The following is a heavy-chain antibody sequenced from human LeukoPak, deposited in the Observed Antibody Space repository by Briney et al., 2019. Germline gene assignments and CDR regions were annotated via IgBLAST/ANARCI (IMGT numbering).Heavy chain of an antibody. CDR3: ARDPGYYYDSSGFDY. D-gene: IGHD3-22*01. CDR1: GFTFSSYS. V-gene: IGHV3-21*01. J-gene: IGHJ4*02. CDR2: ISSSSSYI. Sequence: AGGSLRLSCAASGFTFSSYSMNWVRQAPGEGLEWVSSISSSSSYIYYADSVKGRFTISRDNAKNSLYLQMNSLRAEDTAVYYCARDPGYYYDSSGFDYWGQGTLVTVSS.